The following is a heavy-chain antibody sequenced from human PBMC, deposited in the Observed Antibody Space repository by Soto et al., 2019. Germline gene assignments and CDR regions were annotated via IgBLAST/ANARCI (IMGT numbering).Heavy chain of an antibody. CDR2: ISGSGGST. J-gene: IGHJ3*02. CDR3: AKEVRSGSSGWYNAFDI. V-gene: IGHV3-23*01. CDR1: GFTFSSYA. D-gene: IGHD6-19*01. Sequence: EVQLLESGGGLVQPGGSLRLSCAASGFTFSSYAMSWVRQAPGKGLEWVSAISGSGGSTYYADSVKGRFTISRDNSKNTLYLQMNSLRAEDTAVYYCAKEVRSGSSGWYNAFDIWGQGTMVTVSS.